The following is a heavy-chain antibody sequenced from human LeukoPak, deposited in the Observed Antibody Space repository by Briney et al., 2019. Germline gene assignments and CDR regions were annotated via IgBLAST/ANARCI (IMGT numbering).Heavy chain of an antibody. V-gene: IGHV4-59*08. CDR2: IYYSGST. J-gene: IGHJ3*02. Sequence: SQTLSLTCTVSGGSISSYYWSWIRQPPGKGLEWIGYIYYSGSTNYNPSLKSRVTISVDTSKNQFSLKLSSVTAADTAVYYCARQRNYDILTGYLNAFDIWGQGTMVTVSS. CDR1: GGSISSYY. CDR3: ARQRNYDILTGYLNAFDI. D-gene: IGHD3-9*01.